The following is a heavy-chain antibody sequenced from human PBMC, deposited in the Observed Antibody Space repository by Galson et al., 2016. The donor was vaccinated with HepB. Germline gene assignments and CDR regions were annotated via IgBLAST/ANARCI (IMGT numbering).Heavy chain of an antibody. D-gene: IGHD6-13*01. CDR3: ARDPGRIAAAGHFDS. CDR2: IYSGGAT. CDR1: GFIVSSHY. V-gene: IGHV3-53*01. Sequence: SLRLSCAGSGFIVSSHYMNWVRQPPGKGLEWVAIIYSGGATYYADSGNGRFTISRDNPKNTLYLQMNSLRAEDTAVYYCARDPGRIAAAGHFDSWGQGTLVTVSS. J-gene: IGHJ5*01.